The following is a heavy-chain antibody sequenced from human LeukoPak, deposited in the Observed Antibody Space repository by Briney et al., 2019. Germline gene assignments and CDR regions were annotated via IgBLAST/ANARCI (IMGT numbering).Heavy chain of an antibody. V-gene: IGHV3-53*01. J-gene: IGHJ4*02. CDR1: AFTVSSNY. CDR3: ARARTDASGSYYFDY. Sequence: GGSLRLSCAASAFTVSSNYMSWVRQAPGKGLEWVSVIYSGGNTYYADSVKGRFTISRDNSKNTLHLQMNSLRAEDTAVYYCARARTDASGSYYFDYWGQGTLVTVSS. CDR2: IYSGGNT. D-gene: IGHD1-26*01.